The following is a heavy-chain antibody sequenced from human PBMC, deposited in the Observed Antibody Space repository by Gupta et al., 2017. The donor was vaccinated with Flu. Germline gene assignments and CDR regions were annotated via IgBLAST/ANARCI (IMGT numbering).Heavy chain of an antibody. D-gene: IGHD6-13*01. Sequence: QVQLQESGPGLVKPPQTLSLTCTVSGGSIHSGRYYWSWIRQPAGKGLGWIGRSYTSGSTNYNPALKSRVTISVDTSKNQFSLKLNSLTAADTAVYYCARDRSSWYGMDVWGQGTTVTVSS. CDR2: SYTSGST. V-gene: IGHV4-61*02. CDR3: ARDRSSWYGMDV. J-gene: IGHJ6*02. CDR1: GGSIHSGRYY.